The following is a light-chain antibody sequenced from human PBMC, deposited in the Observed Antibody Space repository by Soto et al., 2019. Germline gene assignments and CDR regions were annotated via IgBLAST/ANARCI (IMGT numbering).Light chain of an antibody. J-gene: IGKJ1*01. CDR3: QQHHNWWT. CDR1: QSVSSSY. V-gene: IGKV3D-7*01. CDR2: GAS. Sequence: ENVLTQSPATLSLSPGERATLSCRASQSVSSSYLAWYQQKPGQPPRLLIYGASTRVTGIPARLSGSGSGTEFTLTISSLQSQDFAVYYCQQHHNWWTFGDGKKV.